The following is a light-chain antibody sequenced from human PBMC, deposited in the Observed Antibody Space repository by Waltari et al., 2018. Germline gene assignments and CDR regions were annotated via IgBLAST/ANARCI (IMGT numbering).Light chain of an antibody. CDR2: GAY. V-gene: IGKV3-20*01. J-gene: IGKJ1*01. CDR3: QHHLRLPTT. CDR1: QIVGTY. Sequence: SCRASQIVGTYLAWYQQKPGQAPRLLIYGAYSRAAGSPDRFSGIGYGTDFSLTISRLEPEDFAVYFCQHHLRLPTTFGQGTKVEIK.